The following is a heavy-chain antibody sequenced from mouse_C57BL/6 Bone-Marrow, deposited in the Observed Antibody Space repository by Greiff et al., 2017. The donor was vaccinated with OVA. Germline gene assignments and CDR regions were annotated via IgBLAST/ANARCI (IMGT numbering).Heavy chain of an antibody. CDR2: IYPRSGNT. CDR3: ARGRALWLRDY. D-gene: IGHD2-2*01. Sequence: VQLQESGAELARPGASVKLSCKASGYTFTSYGISWVKQRTGQGLEWIGEIYPRSGNTYYNEKFKGKATLTADKSSSTAYMELRSLTSEDSAVYFCARGRALWLRDYWGQGTTLTVSS. CDR1: GYTFTSYG. J-gene: IGHJ2*01. V-gene: IGHV1-81*01.